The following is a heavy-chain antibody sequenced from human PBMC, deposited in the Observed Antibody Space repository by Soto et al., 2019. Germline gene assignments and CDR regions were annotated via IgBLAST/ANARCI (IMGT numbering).Heavy chain of an antibody. J-gene: IGHJ3*02. CDR3: AKGPITGTTLVLVAFDI. CDR1: GFTFSSYA. Sequence: GGSLRLPCAASGFTFSSYAMSWVRQAPGKGLEWVSAISGSGGSTYYADSVKGRFTISRDNSKNTLYLQMNSLRAEDTAVYYCAKGPITGTTLVLVAFDIWGQGTMVTVSS. CDR2: ISGSGGST. V-gene: IGHV3-23*01. D-gene: IGHD1-7*01.